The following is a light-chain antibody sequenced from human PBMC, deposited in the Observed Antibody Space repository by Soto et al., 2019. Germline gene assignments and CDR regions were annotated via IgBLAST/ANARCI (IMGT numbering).Light chain of an antibody. V-gene: IGKV1-39*01. J-gene: IGKJ5*01. CDR2: AAS. CDR3: QQRSNWPPIT. CDR1: QSISSY. Sequence: DIQMTQSPSSLSASVGDRVTITCRASQSISSYLNWYQQKPGKAPKLLIYAASSLQSGVPSRFSGSGSGTDFTLSISSIEPEDFAVYYCQQRSNWPPITFGQGTRLEIK.